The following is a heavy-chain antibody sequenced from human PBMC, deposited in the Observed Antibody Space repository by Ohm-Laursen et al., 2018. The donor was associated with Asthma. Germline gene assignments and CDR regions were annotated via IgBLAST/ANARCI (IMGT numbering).Heavy chain of an antibody. CDR2: ISYDGSNK. CDR3: ARGLDGRPFDY. D-gene: IGHD5-24*01. J-gene: IGHJ4*02. CDR1: GFTFSSYA. V-gene: IGHV3-30-3*01. Sequence: SLRLSCTASGFTFSSYAMHWVRQAPGKGLEWVAVISYDGSNKYYADSVKGRFTISRDNSKNTLYLQMNSLRAEDTAVYYCARGLDGRPFDYWGQGTLVTVSS.